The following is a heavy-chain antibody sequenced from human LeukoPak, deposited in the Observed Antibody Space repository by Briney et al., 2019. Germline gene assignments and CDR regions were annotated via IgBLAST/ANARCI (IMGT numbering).Heavy chain of an antibody. CDR1: GFTFSSCA. V-gene: IGHV3-30*04. CDR2: ISYDGSNK. J-gene: IGHJ6*04. Sequence: GRSLRLSCAASGFTFSSCAMHWVRQAPGKGLEWVAVISYDGSNKYYADSVKGRFTISRDNSKNTLYLQMNSLRAEDTAVYYCAKDEVPAGTYYYGMDVWGKGTTVTVSS. D-gene: IGHD2-2*01. CDR3: AKDEVPAGTYYYGMDV.